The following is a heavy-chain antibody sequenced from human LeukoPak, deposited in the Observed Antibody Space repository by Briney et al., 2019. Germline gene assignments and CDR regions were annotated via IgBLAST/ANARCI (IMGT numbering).Heavy chain of an antibody. V-gene: IGHV1-3*01. CDR2: INAGNGNT. J-gene: IGHJ4*02. CDR3: ARGPDDYGDFYFDY. D-gene: IGHD4-17*01. CDR1: GYTFTSYA. Sequence: ASVKVSCKAPGYTFTSYAMHWVRQAPGQRLEWMGWINAGNGNTKYSQKFQGRVTITRDTSASTAYMELSSLRSEDTAVYYCARGPDDYGDFYFDYWGQGTLVTVSS.